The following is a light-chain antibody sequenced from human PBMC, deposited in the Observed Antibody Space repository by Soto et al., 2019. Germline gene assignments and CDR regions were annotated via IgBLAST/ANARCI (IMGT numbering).Light chain of an antibody. J-gene: IGKJ1*01. CDR2: KAS. Sequence: DIQMTQSPSTLSASVGDRVTITCRASQSTSSWLAWYQQKPGKAPKLLIYKASSLESGVPSRFSGSGSGTEFTLTISSLQPDDFATYYCQQYNSYRRTFGQGTKVEIK. V-gene: IGKV1-5*03. CDR1: QSTSSW. CDR3: QQYNSYRRT.